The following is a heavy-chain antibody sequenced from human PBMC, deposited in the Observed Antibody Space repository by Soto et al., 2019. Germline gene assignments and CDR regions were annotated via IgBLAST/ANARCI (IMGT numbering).Heavy chain of an antibody. CDR3: ARSPGYSSGWYSGQRQFDP. Sequence: SGPTLVNPTETLTLTCTVSGFSLSNARMGVSWIRQPPGKALEWLAHIFSNDEKSYSTSLKSRLTISKDTSKSQVVLTMTNMDPVDTATYYCARSPGYSSGWYSGQRQFDPWGQGTLVTVSS. J-gene: IGHJ5*02. V-gene: IGHV2-26*01. D-gene: IGHD6-19*01. CDR2: IFSNDEK. CDR1: GFSLSNARMG.